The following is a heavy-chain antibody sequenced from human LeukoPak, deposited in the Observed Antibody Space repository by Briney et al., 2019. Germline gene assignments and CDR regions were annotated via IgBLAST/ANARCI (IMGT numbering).Heavy chain of an antibody. CDR3: ATTSYYYGMNV. D-gene: IGHD3-16*01. CDR1: GFTSSSYW. Sequence: GGSLRLSCAASGFTSSSYWMSWVRQAPGKGLEWVANIKQDGSEKYYVDSVKGRFTISRDNAKNSLYLQMNSLRAEDTAVYYCATTSYYYGMNVWGQGTTVTVSS. J-gene: IGHJ6*02. CDR2: IKQDGSEK. V-gene: IGHV3-7*01.